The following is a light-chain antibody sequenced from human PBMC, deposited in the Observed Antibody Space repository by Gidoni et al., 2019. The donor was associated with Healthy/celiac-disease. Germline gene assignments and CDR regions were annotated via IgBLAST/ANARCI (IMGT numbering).Light chain of an antibody. CDR2: GAS. Sequence: ESVLTQSPGTLPLSPGERATLSCRASQSVSSSYLAWYQQKPGEAPRLLIYGASSRATGIPDRCSGSSSGTDFTLTISRLEPEDVAVYYCRQYGSTPRLTFGGGTKVEIK. V-gene: IGKV3-20*01. J-gene: IGKJ4*01. CDR3: RQYGSTPRLT. CDR1: QSVSSSY.